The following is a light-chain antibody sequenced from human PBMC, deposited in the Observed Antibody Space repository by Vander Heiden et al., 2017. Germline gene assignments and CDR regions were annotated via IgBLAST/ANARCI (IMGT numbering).Light chain of an antibody. CDR3: QQYGSSPRT. CDR1: QIVSNTY. CDR2: GAS. J-gene: IGKJ1*01. Sequence: IGLTQSPGTLSLSPGERATLSCRASQIVSNTYLAWYQQKPGQAPRLLLYGASSRATGIPDRFSGSGYGTDFTLTISRLEPEDFAVYYCQQYGSSPRTFGQGTKVEIK. V-gene: IGKV3-20*01.